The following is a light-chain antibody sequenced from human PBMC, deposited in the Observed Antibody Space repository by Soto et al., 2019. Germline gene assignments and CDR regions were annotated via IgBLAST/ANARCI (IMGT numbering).Light chain of an antibody. CDR2: GAS. CDR3: QQYHNWVT. CDR1: QSVSNN. V-gene: IGKV3D-15*01. Sequence: EIVMTQSPGTLSVSPGERATLSCGASQSVSNNLAWYQQKPGQAPRLLIYGASTRATGIPARFSGSGSGTEFTLSISSLQSEDFAVYYCQQYHNWVTFGGGTKVEIK. J-gene: IGKJ4*01.